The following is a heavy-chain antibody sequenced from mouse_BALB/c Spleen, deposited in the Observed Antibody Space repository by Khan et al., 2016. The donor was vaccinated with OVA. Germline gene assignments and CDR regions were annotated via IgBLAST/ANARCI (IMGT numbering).Heavy chain of an antibody. J-gene: IGHJ2*01. Sequence: QVQLQQPGAELAKPGASVKMSCKASGYTFTSYWMHWIKQRPGQGLEWIGYINLTSGYTDYNQKFKDKATLTADKSSSTAYMQLSSLTSDDSAVYYCARDRIDYWGQGTTLTVSS. CDR1: GYTFTSYW. CDR3: ARDRIDY. CDR2: INLTSGYT. V-gene: IGHV1-7*01.